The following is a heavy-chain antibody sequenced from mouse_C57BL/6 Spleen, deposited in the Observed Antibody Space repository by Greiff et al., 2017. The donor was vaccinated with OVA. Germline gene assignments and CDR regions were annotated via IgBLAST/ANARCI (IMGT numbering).Heavy chain of an antibody. J-gene: IGHJ3*01. V-gene: IGHV2-3*01. D-gene: IGHD3-1*01. CDR2: IWGDGST. CDR1: GFSFTSYG. Sequence: VQLKQSGPGLVAPSQSLSITCTVSGFSFTSYGVSWVRQPPGKGLEWLGVIWGDGSTNYHSALISRLSISKDNSKSQVSVKLNSLQTDDTATYYCATGGYLSLFSYWGQGTLVTVSA. CDR3: ATGGYLSLFSY.